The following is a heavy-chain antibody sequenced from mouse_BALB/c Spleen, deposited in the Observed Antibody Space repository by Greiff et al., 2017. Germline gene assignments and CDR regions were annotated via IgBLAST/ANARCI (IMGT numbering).Heavy chain of an antibody. CDR3: TRDENSLRFAY. D-gene: IGHD1-2*01. Sequence: EVKLVESGGGLVKPGGSLKLSCAASGFTFSSYTMSWVRQTPEKRLEWVATISSGGSYTYYPDSVKGRFTISRDNAKNTLYLQMSSLKSEDTAMYYCTRDENSLRFAYWGQGTLVTVSA. V-gene: IGHV5-6-4*01. CDR1: GFTFSSYT. J-gene: IGHJ3*01. CDR2: ISSGGSYT.